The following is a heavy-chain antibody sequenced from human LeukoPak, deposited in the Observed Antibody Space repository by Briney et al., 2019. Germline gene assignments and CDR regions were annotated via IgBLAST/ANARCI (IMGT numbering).Heavy chain of an antibody. V-gene: IGHV1-18*01. Sequence: VASVKDSCKASGYTFTSYGISWVRQAPGQGLEWMGWISAYNGNTNYAQKLQGRVTMTTDTTTSTVYMELRSVRSDDTSVYYCERGGYSYGYHFVYWGQGTLVTVSS. CDR2: ISAYNGNT. J-gene: IGHJ4*02. CDR3: ERGGYSYGYHFVY. CDR1: GYTFTSYG. D-gene: IGHD5-18*01.